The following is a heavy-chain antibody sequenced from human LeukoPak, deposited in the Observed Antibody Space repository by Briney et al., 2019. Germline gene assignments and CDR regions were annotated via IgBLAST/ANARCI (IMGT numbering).Heavy chain of an antibody. Sequence: ASVKVSCKASGYTFTSYAMHWVRQAPGQRLEWMGWINAGNGNTKYSQKFQGRVTITRDTSASTAYMELSSLRSEDTAVYYCARDHRGLFSSWSGYFDYWGQGTLVTVSS. CDR2: INAGNGNT. CDR1: GYTFTSYA. D-gene: IGHD6-13*01. V-gene: IGHV1-3*01. J-gene: IGHJ4*02. CDR3: ARDHRGLFSSWSGYFDY.